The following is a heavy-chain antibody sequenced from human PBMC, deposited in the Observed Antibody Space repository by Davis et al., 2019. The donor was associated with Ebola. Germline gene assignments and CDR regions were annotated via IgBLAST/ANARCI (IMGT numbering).Heavy chain of an antibody. Sequence: GESLKISCAASGFTFSTYGMFWVRQAPGKGLEWVAFIRFDGSDKYYADSVKVRFTISRENSKDTLDLQMNSLRAEDTAVYYCAKGDNSGWYGFNYWGQGTLVTVSS. J-gene: IGHJ4*02. CDR1: GFTFSTYG. D-gene: IGHD6-19*01. V-gene: IGHV3-30*02. CDR3: AKGDNSGWYGFNY. CDR2: IRFDGSDK.